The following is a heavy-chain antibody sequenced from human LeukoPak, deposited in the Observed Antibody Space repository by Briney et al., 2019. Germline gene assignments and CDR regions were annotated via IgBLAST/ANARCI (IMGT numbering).Heavy chain of an antibody. J-gene: IGHJ4*02. V-gene: IGHV3-23*01. CDR1: GFTFSSYA. Sequence: GGSLRLSCSASGFTFSSYAMSWVRQAPGKGLEWVSASSGSGGSTYYADSVKGRFTISRDNSKNTLYLQMNSLRAEDTAVYYCAEMYYYDSTHFDYWGQGTLVTVSS. CDR3: AEMYYYDSTHFDY. D-gene: IGHD3-22*01. CDR2: SSGSGGST.